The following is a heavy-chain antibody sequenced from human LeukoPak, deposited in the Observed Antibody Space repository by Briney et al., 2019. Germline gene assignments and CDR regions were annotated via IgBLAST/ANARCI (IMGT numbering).Heavy chain of an antibody. Sequence: GGSLRLSCAASGFVFSSYSMNWVRQAPGKGLEWVSFLIVGNGNQHYADSVKGRFTISRDDAKNSLYLQMNCLRAEDTAVYYCARDRNGGSFDYWGQGTLVTVSS. CDR2: LIVGNGNQ. CDR1: GFVFSSYS. V-gene: IGHV3-48*01. J-gene: IGHJ4*02. CDR3: ARDRNGGSFDY. D-gene: IGHD4-23*01.